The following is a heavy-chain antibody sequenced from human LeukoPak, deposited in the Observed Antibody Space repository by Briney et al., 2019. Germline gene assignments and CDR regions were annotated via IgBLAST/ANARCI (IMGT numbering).Heavy chain of an antibody. V-gene: IGHV6-1*01. CDR3: ARDRCSGGSCYFGWFDP. CDR2: TYYRAKWYN. Sequence: SQTLSLTCAISGDSVSSNSAAWNWIRQSPSRGLEWLGRTYYRAKWYNDYAVSVKSRITINPDTSKNQFSLQLNSVTPEDTAVCYCARDRCSGGSCYFGWFDPWGQGTLVTVSS. D-gene: IGHD2-15*01. J-gene: IGHJ5*02. CDR1: GDSVSSNSAA.